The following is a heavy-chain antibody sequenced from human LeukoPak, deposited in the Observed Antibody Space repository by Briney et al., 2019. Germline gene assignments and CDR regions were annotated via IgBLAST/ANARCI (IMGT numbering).Heavy chain of an antibody. CDR3: ARRNYDFWSGYYIGDVNFDY. CDR2: IYYSGST. D-gene: IGHD3-3*01. J-gene: IGHJ4*02. CDR1: GGSISSSSYY. Sequence: SETLSLTCTVSGGSISSSSYYWGWIRQPPGTGLEWIGSIYYSGSTYYNPSLKSRVTISVDTSKNQFSLKLSSVTAADTAVYYCARRNYDFWSGYYIGDVNFDYWGQGTLVTVSS. V-gene: IGHV4-39*01.